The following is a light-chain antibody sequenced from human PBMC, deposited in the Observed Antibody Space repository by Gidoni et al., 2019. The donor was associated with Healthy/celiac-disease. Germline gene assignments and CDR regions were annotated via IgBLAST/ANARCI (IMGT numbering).Light chain of an antibody. CDR3: QQYGNSPHT. V-gene: IGKV3-20*01. CDR2: GAS. CDR1: QSVSSSY. Sequence: DIVLTKSPGTLSLSPGARATLSCRASQSVSSSYLAWYQQKPGQAPRLLIYGASSRATGIPDRFSGSGSGTDFTLTISRLEPEDFAVYYCQQYGNSPHTFXQXTKVEIK. J-gene: IGKJ1*01.